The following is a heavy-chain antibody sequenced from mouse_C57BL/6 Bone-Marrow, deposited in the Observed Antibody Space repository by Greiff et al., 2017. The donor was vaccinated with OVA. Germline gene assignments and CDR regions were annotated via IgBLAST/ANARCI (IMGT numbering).Heavy chain of an antibody. J-gene: IGHJ3*01. Sequence: EVHLVESGGGLVKPGGSLKLSCAASGFTFSDYGMHWVRQAPEKGLEWVVYISSGSSTIYYADTVKGRFTISRDNAKNTLFLQRTSRRSEHTAMYYCARPGYYYGSSSAWFAYWGQGTLVTVSA. CDR2: ISSGSSTI. V-gene: IGHV5-17*01. CDR1: GFTFSDYG. D-gene: IGHD1-1*01. CDR3: ARPGYYYGSSSAWFAY.